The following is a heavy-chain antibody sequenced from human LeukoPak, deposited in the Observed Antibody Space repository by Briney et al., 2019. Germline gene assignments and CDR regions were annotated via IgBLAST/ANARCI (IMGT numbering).Heavy chain of an antibody. CDR2: ITGSGDDT. Sequence: PGGSLRLSCVASGFTFSAYAMSWVRQAPGKGLKWVSAITGSGDDTYYADSVKGRFTISRDSSKNTLYLQMNSLRAEDTAVYYCAKYTPANYYGSGSTFDYWGQGALVTVSS. CDR3: AKYTPANYYGSGSTFDY. V-gene: IGHV3-23*01. CDR1: GFTFSAYA. D-gene: IGHD3-10*01. J-gene: IGHJ4*02.